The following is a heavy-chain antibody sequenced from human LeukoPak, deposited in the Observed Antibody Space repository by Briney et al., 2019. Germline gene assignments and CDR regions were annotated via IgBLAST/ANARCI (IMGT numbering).Heavy chain of an antibody. D-gene: IGHD1-1*01. V-gene: IGHV3-23*01. CDR3: AKGRASGTLYYYGMDV. Sequence: GGSLRLSCAASGFPFDSYAMRWVRQAPGKGQEWVSSISGSGGSTYYVDFVKGRFTISRDNSKNTLYLQMNSLRAEDTAVYYCAKGRASGTLYYYGMDVWGKGTTVTVSA. J-gene: IGHJ6*04. CDR2: ISGSGGST. CDR1: GFPFDSYA.